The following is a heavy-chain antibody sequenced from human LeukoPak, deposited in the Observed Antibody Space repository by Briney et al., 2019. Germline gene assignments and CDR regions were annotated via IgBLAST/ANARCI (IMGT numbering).Heavy chain of an antibody. J-gene: IGHJ4*02. CDR2: ISGSGSLI. CDR1: GFTFSSYE. V-gene: IGHV3-48*03. Sequence: PGGSLRLSCAASGFTFSSYEMIWVRQAPGKGLEWVSYISGSGSLIYYTDSVKGRFTISRDNAKNSLYLQMNSLRAEDTAVYYCARGTYGDSFWGQGTLVTVSS. D-gene: IGHD4-17*01. CDR3: ARGTYGDSF.